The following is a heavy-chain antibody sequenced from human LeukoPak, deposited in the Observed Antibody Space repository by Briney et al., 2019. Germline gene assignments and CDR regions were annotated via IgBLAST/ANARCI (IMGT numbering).Heavy chain of an antibody. J-gene: IGHJ4*02. CDR2: IGGNTRST. Sequence: PGGSLRLSCAASGFTFSTYAMTWVRQAPGKGLEWVSAIGGNTRSTNYADSVKGRFTISRDNSKNTLFLQMNSLRAEDTAIYYCAKGLYGDYGGLDYWGQGTLVTVSS. V-gene: IGHV3-23*01. D-gene: IGHD4-17*01. CDR1: GFTFSTYA. CDR3: AKGLYGDYGGLDY.